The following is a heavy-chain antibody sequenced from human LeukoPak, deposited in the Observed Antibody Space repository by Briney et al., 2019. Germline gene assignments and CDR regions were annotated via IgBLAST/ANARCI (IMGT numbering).Heavy chain of an antibody. D-gene: IGHD4-4*01. CDR3: ARNSVPVTIYYYYYGMDV. V-gene: IGHV4-34*01. CDR2: INHSGST. J-gene: IGHJ6*02. Sequence: PSETLSLTCAVYGGSFSGYYWSWIRQPPGKGLEWIGEINHSGSTNYNPSLKSRVTISVGTSKNQFSLKLSSVTAADTAVYYCARNSVPVTIYYYYYGMDVWGQGTTVTVSS. CDR1: GGSFSGYY.